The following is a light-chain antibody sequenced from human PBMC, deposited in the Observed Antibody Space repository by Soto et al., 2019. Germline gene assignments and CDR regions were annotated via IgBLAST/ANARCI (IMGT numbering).Light chain of an antibody. CDR2: DAS. V-gene: IGKV3-11*01. Sequence: EIVLTQSPATLSLSPGERATLSCRASQSISSHLAWYQQKPGQAPRLLMYDASNRATGIPARFSGSGSGTAFTLTISSLEPEDFAVYYCQQRPNWPLNFGGGTKVEIK. CDR1: QSISSH. J-gene: IGKJ4*01. CDR3: QQRPNWPLN.